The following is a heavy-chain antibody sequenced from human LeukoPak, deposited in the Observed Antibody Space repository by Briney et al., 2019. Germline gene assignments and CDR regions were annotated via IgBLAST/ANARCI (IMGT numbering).Heavy chain of an antibody. J-gene: IGHJ5*02. CDR2: IYYSGST. V-gene: IGHV4-39*01. CDR1: GGSISSSSYY. CDR3: ARQGLDSSGWFANWFDP. D-gene: IGHD6-13*01. Sequence: SETLSLTCTVSGGSISSSSYYWGWIRQPPGKGLEWIGSIYYSGSTYYNPSLKSRVTISVDTSKNQFSLKLSSVTAADTAVYYCARQGLDSSGWFANWFDPWGQGTLVTVSS.